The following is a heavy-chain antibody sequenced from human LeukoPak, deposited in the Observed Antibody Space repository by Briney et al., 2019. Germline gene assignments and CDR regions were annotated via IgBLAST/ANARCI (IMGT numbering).Heavy chain of an antibody. D-gene: IGHD6-13*01. CDR1: GFTFSSYW. CDR3: ARDFGEGQQLVRHYYYGMDV. J-gene: IGHJ6*02. CDR2: IKQDGSEK. Sequence: PGGSLRLSCAASGFTFSSYWMSWVRQAPGKGLEWEANIKQDGSEKYYVDSVKGRFTISRDNAKNSLYLQMSSLRAEDTAVYYCARDFGEGQQLVRHYYYGMDVWGQGTTVTVSS. V-gene: IGHV3-7*01.